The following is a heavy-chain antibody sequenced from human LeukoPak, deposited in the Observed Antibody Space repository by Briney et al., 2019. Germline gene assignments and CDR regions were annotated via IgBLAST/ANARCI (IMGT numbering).Heavy chain of an antibody. CDR3: ARDTPSDYYDSSGYLN. CDR2: IKEDGSEK. D-gene: IGHD3-22*01. CDR1: GFSFSTYW. Sequence: GGSLRLSCAASGFSFSTYWMSWVRQAPGKGLEWVANIKEDGSEKYYVDSVKGRFTISRDNAKNSLYLQMNSLRAEDTAVYYCARDTPSDYYDSSGYLNWGQGTLVTVSS. V-gene: IGHV3-7*01. J-gene: IGHJ4*02.